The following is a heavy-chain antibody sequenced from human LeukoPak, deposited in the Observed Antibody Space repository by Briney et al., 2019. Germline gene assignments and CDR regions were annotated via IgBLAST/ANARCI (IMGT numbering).Heavy chain of an antibody. CDR3: AAGQFGNTPLDY. CDR2: LSGSGGSK. CDR1: GFTFSSYG. J-gene: IGHJ4*02. D-gene: IGHD3-10*01. Sequence: AGGSLRLSCAASGFTFSSYGMSWVRQAPGKGLEWVSALSGSGGSKYYADSVKGRFTLSRDNSKNTLFLQMNGLRAEDTAVYYCAAGQFGNTPLDYWGQGTLVTVSS. V-gene: IGHV3-23*01.